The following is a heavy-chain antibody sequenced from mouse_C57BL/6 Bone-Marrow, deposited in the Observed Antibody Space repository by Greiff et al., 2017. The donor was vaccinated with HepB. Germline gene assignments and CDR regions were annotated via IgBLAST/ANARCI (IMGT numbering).Heavy chain of an antibody. Sequence: EVQLQESGAELVRPGASVKLSCTASGFNIKDDYMHWVKQRPEQGLEWIGWIDPENGDTEYASKFQGKATITADTSSNTAYLQLSSLTSEDTAVYYCTTPTAYAMDYWGQGTSVTVSS. CDR1: GFNIKDDY. J-gene: IGHJ4*01. V-gene: IGHV14-4*01. D-gene: IGHD1-2*01. CDR2: IDPENGDT. CDR3: TTPTAYAMDY.